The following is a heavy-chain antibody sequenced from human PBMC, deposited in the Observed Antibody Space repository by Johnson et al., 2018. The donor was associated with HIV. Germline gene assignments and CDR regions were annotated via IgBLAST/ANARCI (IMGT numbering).Heavy chain of an antibody. V-gene: IGHV3-13*01. Sequence: VQLVQSGGGLVQPGGSLRLSCAASGFTFSSYDMHWVRQATGKGLEWVSAIGTAGDTYYPGSVKGRFTISRENAKNSLYPQMNSLRAGDTAVYYCARGPPLQWELRGNAFDIWGQGTMVTVSS. J-gene: IGHJ3*02. D-gene: IGHD1-26*01. CDR3: ARGPPLQWELRGNAFDI. CDR1: GFTFSSYD. CDR2: IGTAGDT.